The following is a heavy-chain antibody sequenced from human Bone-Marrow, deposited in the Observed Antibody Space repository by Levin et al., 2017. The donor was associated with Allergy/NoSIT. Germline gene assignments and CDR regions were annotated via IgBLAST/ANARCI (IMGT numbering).Heavy chain of an antibody. J-gene: IGHJ4*02. Sequence: SQTLSLTCTVSGGSVSSGSYYWSWIRQPPGKGLEWIGYIYYSGSTNYNPSLKSRVTISVDTSKKHFSLKLTSVTAADTAVYSCARGEVVVAFGELSLDYWRQGTLVTVSS. D-gene: IGHD3-16*02. V-gene: IGHV4-61*01. CDR2: IYYSGST. CDR1: GGSVSSGSYY. CDR3: ARGEVVVAFGELSLDY.